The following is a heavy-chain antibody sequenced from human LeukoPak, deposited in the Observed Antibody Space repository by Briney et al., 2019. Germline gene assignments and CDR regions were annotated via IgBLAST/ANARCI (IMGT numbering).Heavy chain of an antibody. CDR1: GYTFTSYG. CDR2: ISAYNGNT. J-gene: IGHJ3*02. CDR3: ARDRDSSDWYPAFDI. V-gene: IGHV1-18*01. Sequence: GASVKVSCKASGYTFTSYGISWVRQAPGQGLEWMGWISAYNGNTNYAQKLQGRVTMTTDTSTRTAYMELRSLRSDDTAVYYCARDRDSSDWYPAFDIWGQGTMITVSS. D-gene: IGHD6-19*01.